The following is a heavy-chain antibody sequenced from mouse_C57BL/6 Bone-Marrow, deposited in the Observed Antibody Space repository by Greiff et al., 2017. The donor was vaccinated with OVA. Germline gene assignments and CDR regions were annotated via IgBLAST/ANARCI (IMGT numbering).Heavy chain of an antibody. CDR2: IRNKANNHAT. D-gene: IGHD1-1*01. J-gene: IGHJ1*03. Sequence: EVMLVESGGGLVQPGGSMKLSCAASGFTFSDAWMDWVRQSPEKGLEWVAEIRNKANNHATYYAESVKGRFTISRDDSKSSVYLQMNSLRAEDTGIYYCTRDDYYYYGSSHWYFDVWGTGTTVTVSS. V-gene: IGHV6-6*01. CDR1: GFTFSDAW. CDR3: TRDDYYYYGSSHWYFDV.